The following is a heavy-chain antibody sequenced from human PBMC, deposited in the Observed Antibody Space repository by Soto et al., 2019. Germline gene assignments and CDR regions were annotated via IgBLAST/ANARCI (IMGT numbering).Heavy chain of an antibody. Sequence: VPLVEAGGGLVQPWRSPRLSCSASGFTFSDYAMHRVRPAPGKGLEGVAVVSHDGRNTHYADSVKGRFTISRDSSKNTVSLEMTSLRAEDTAVYYCAKGGRQWLVTSDFNYWGQGALVTVSS. J-gene: IGHJ4*02. CDR3: AKGGRQWLVTSDFNY. D-gene: IGHD6-19*01. V-gene: IGHV3-30*18. CDR1: GFTFSDYA. CDR2: VSHDGRNT.